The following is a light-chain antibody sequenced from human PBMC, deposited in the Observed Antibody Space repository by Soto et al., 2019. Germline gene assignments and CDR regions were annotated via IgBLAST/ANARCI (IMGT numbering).Light chain of an antibody. CDR2: DAS. CDR1: QSVYNY. CDR3: QQRGNWPWLT. V-gene: IGKV3-11*01. Sequence: EIVLKQSPGTLSLSPGERATLSCRASQSVYNYLAWYQQKPGQAPRLLIYDASNRATGIPARFSGSGSGTDFTLTISSLEPEDFAVYYCQQRGNWPWLTFGGGTRVEIK. J-gene: IGKJ4*01.